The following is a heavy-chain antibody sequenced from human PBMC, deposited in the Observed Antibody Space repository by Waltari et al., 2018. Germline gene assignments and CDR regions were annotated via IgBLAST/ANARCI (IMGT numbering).Heavy chain of an antibody. Sequence: EVQMLESGGGLVEPGGSLRLSCTTSGFTFTQYTLSWVRQTPTRGLEWVSYISSTGSATHYADSVRGRFTISRDSAKGSVYLQMNNLRADDAAMYYCARGRYGAGSYSDYDYWGQGTLVTVSS. V-gene: IGHV3-48*01. D-gene: IGHD3-10*01. CDR2: ISSTGSAT. CDR3: ARGRYGAGSYSDYDY. CDR1: GFTFTQYT. J-gene: IGHJ4*02.